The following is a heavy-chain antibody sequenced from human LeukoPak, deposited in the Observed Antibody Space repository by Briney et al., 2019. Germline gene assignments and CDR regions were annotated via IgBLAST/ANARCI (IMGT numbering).Heavy chain of an antibody. CDR3: ARPSYGSGSYILN. CDR1: GGSISSYY. CDR2: IYTSGST. D-gene: IGHD3-10*01. J-gene: IGHJ4*02. Sequence: SETLSLTCTVSGGSISSYYWSWIRQPPGKGLEWIGYIYTSGSTNYNPSLKSRVTISVDTSKNQFSLKLSSVTAADTAVYYCARPSYGSGSYILNWGQGTLVTVSS. V-gene: IGHV4-4*08.